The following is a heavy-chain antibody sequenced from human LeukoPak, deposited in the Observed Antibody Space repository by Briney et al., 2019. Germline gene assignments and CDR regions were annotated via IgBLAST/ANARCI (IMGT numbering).Heavy chain of an antibody. V-gene: IGHV1-8*01. CDR1: GYTFTSYD. CDR3: ARDQRLPAAINYYYYYMDV. CDR2: MNPNSGNT. J-gene: IGHJ6*03. D-gene: IGHD2-2*02. Sequence: ASVKVSCKASGYTFTSYDINWVRQATGQGLEWMGWMNPNSGNTGYAQKFQGRVTMTRNTSISTAYMELSSLRSEDTAVYYCARDQRLPAAINYYYYYMDVWGKGTTVTVSS.